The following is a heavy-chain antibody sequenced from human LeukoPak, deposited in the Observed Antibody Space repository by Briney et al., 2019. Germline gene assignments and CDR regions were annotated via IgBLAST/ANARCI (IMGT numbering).Heavy chain of an antibody. Sequence: ASVKVSCKASGYTFTSYGTSWVRQAPGQGLEWMGWISAYNGNTNYAQKLQGRVTMTTDTSTSTAYMELRSLRSDDTAVYYCARDCSSTSCYHDAFDVWGQGTMVTVSS. CDR1: GYTFTSYG. CDR2: ISAYNGNT. J-gene: IGHJ3*01. D-gene: IGHD2-2*01. CDR3: ARDCSSTSCYHDAFDV. V-gene: IGHV1-18*01.